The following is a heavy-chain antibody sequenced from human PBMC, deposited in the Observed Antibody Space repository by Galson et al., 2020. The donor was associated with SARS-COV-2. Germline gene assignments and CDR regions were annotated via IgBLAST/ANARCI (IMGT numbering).Heavy chain of an antibody. CDR3: ARGGQRSPYSSSWYGSPSYYYYGMDV. V-gene: IGHV4-61*01. J-gene: IGHJ6*02. CDR1: GGSVSSGSYY. CDR2: IYYSGST. D-gene: IGHD6-13*01. Sequence: SETLSLTCTVSGGSVSSGSYYWSWIRQPPGKGLEWIGYIYYSGSTNYNPSLKSRVTISVDTSKNQFSLKLSSVTAADTAVYYCARGGQRSPYSSSWYGSPSYYYYGMDVWGQGTTVTVSS.